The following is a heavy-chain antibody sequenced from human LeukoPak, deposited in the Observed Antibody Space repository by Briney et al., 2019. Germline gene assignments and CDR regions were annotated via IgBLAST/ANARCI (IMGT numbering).Heavy chain of an antibody. CDR2: IKSKGGST. V-gene: IGHV3-74*01. CDR1: GFMFSRYW. J-gene: IGHJ4*02. CDR3: VRDSSEWYYDY. Sequence: GGSLRLSCAASGFMFSRYWMHWVRQAPGKGLEWVSHIKSKGGSTTYADSVKGRFTISRDKAKRKQYLQLNSLRVEDTAVYYCVRDSSEWYYDYWGQGTLVTVSA. D-gene: IGHD6-19*01.